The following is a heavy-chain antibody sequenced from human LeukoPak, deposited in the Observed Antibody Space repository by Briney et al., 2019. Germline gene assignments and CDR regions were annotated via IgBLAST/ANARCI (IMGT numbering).Heavy chain of an antibody. V-gene: IGHV3-7*01. CDR2: IKQDGSEK. CDR3: ARALYSSGWSGFDY. D-gene: IGHD6-19*01. J-gene: IGHJ4*02. Sequence: PGGSLILSCAASGFTFSSYWMSWVRQAPGKGLEWVANIKQDGSEKYYVDSVKGRFTISRDNAKNSLYLQMNSLRAEDTAVYYCARALYSSGWSGFDYWGQGTLVTVSS. CDR1: GFTFSSYW.